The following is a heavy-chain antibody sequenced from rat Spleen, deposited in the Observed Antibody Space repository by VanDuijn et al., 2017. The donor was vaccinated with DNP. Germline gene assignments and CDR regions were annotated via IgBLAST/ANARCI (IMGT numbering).Heavy chain of an antibody. D-gene: IGHD1-1*01. J-gene: IGHJ2*01. CDR1: GFSFRDYD. CDR3: AKDLQWYAMDA. Sequence: EVHLVESGGGLVQPEGSLKLSCVASGFSFRDYDMAWVRQAPTKGLEWVASISPSGGSTYYRDSVKGRFTVSRDNAKSSLYLQMDSLRSEDTATYYCAKDLQWYAMDAWGQGVMVTVSS. CDR2: ISPSGGST. V-gene: IGHV5-20*01.